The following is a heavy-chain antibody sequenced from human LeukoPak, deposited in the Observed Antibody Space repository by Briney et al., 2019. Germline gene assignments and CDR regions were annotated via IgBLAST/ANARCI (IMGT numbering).Heavy chain of an antibody. V-gene: IGHV1-46*01. CDR2: INPIGGIT. CDR1: GYTFTSYY. Sequence: GASVKVSCKASGYTFTSYYMHWVRQAPGQGLEWMGIINPIGGITRYAQKFQGRVTMTRDTSTSTVYMELSSLRSEDTAVYYCARDLGSGYENNWFDPWGQGTLVTVSS. D-gene: IGHD5-12*01. J-gene: IGHJ5*02. CDR3: ARDLGSGYENNWFDP.